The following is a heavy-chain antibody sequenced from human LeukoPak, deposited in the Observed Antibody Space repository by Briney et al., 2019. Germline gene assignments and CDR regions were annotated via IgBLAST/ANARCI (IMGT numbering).Heavy chain of an antibody. CDR1: GVAISSDY. J-gene: IGHJ4*02. CDR3: ARLHYDSSGYYYFDY. D-gene: IGHD3-22*01. CDR2: IYYSGIT. V-gene: IGHV4-59*08. Sequence: SETLSLTCTVSGVAISSDYWSWFRQPPGKGLEWIGYIYYSGITNYNPSLKSRVTISVDTSKNQFSLKLSSVTAADTPVYYCARLHYDSSGYYYFDYWGQGTLVTVSS.